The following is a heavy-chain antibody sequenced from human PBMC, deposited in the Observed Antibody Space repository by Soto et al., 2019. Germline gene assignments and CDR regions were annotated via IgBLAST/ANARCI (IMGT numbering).Heavy chain of an antibody. CDR3: ANNYYDSSGNRRDDAFDI. J-gene: IGHJ3*02. CDR1: GFTVSSNY. Sequence: GGSLRLSCAASGFTVSSNYMSWVRQAPGKGLEWVSVIYSGGSTYYADSVKGRFTISRDNSKNTLYLQMNSLRAEDTAVYYCANNYYDSSGNRRDDAFDIWGQGTMVTVSS. CDR2: IYSGGST. D-gene: IGHD3-22*01. V-gene: IGHV3-53*01.